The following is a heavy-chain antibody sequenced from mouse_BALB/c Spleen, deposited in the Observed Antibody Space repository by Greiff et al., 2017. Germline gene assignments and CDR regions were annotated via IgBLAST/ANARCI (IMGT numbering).Heavy chain of an antibody. J-gene: IGHJ1*01. CDR3: ARDYGSSSDWYFDV. V-gene: IGHV1S81*02. CDR1: GYTFTSYW. CDR2: INPSNGRT. Sequence: QVQLQQPGAELVKPGASVKLSCKASGYTFTSYWMHWVKQRPGQGLEWIGEINPSNGRTNYNEKFKSKATLTVDKSSSTAYMQLSSLTSEDSAVYYCARDYGSSSDWYFDVWGAGTTVTVSS. D-gene: IGHD1-1*01.